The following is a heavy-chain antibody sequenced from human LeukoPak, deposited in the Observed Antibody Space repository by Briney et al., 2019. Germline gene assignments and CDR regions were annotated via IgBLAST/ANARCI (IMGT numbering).Heavy chain of an antibody. CDR3: AGRVTRYAVRPNMYVYMDV. CDR1: GDFISGAS. CDR2: IQASRTT. J-gene: IGHJ6*04. D-gene: IGHD2-8*01. Sequence: SETLSLTCTISGDFISGASWNWIRQSPEKGLEWIGLIQASRTTNYNPSLESRVTISMDTSKTHLSLKLTSVTAADTAVYYCAGRVTRYAVRPNMYVYMDVWGKGTTVSVSS. V-gene: IGHV4-4*09.